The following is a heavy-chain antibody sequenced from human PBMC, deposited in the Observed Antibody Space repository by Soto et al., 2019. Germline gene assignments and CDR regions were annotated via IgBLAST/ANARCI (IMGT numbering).Heavy chain of an antibody. J-gene: IGHJ4*02. D-gene: IGHD4-4*01. CDR3: ARGGDYRFDY. CDR1: SGSVSSNTW. V-gene: IGHV4-4*02. CDR2: IYHSGST. Sequence: SETLSLTCAVSSGSVSSNTWWSWVRQPPGKGLEWIGEIYHSGSTNYNPSLKSRVTISVDKSENQFSLKLSSVTAADTAVYYCARGGDYRFDYWGQGTLVTVFS.